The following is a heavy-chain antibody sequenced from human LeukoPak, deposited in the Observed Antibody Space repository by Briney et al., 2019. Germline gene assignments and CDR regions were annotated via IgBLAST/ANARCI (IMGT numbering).Heavy chain of an antibody. CDR2: ISRSGSTK. CDR1: GFTFSDYN. D-gene: IGHD2-15*01. CDR3: ARVLRYCSGGNCYSGGLGYMDV. J-gene: IGHJ6*03. V-gene: IGHV3-11*01. Sequence: GGSLRLSCAASGFTFSDYNMRWIRQAPGKGLEWVSSISRSGSTKYYEDSVKGRFTISRDDAKNSLFLQMNSLRAEDTAVYYCARVLRYCSGGNCYSGGLGYMDVWGKGTTVTISS.